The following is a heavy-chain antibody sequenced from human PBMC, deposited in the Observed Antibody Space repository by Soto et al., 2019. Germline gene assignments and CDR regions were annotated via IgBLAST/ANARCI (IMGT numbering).Heavy chain of an antibody. CDR1: GFTFSSYA. D-gene: IGHD4-17*01. CDR2: ISYDGSNK. J-gene: IGHJ4*02. V-gene: IGHV3-30-3*01. Sequence: GGSLRLSCAASGFTFSSYAMHWVRQAPGKGLEWVAVISYDGSNKYYADSVKGRFTISRDNSKNTLYLQMNSLRAEDTAVYYCARDPSDYGDYSTFDYWGQGTLVTVSS. CDR3: ARDPSDYGDYSTFDY.